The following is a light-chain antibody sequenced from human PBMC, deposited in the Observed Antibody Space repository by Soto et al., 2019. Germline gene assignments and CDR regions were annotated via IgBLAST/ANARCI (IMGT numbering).Light chain of an antibody. V-gene: IGKV1-39*01. CDR2: AAS. CDR1: QSISSY. Sequence: DIKMTHSPSSLSASVGARVTITCRASQSISSYLNWYQQKPGKAPNLLIYAASSLQSGVPSRFSGSGSGTDCTLTISSLQPEDVATYYCQQSYSTPLTLGGGTKVDIK. CDR3: QQSYSTPLT. J-gene: IGKJ4*01.